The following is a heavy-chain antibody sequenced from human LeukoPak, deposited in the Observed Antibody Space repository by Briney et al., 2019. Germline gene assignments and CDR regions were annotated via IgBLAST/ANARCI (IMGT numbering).Heavy chain of an antibody. CDR3: ATIAVAGTRGAFDI. D-gene: IGHD6-19*01. V-gene: IGHV3-66*01. J-gene: IGHJ3*02. CDR1: GFTFSDYY. CDR2: IYSGGST. Sequence: GGSLRLSCAASGFTFSDYYMSWVRQAPGKGLEWVSVIYSGGSTYYADSVKGRFTISRDNSKNTLYLQMNSLRAEDTAVYYCATIAVAGTRGAFDIWGQGTMVTVSS.